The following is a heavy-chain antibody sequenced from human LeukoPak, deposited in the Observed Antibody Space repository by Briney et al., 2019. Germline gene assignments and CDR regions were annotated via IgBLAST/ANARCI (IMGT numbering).Heavy chain of an antibody. CDR1: GYTFPSYY. J-gene: IGHJ4*02. V-gene: IGHV1-18*04. Sequence: GASVKVSCKASGYTFPSYYMHWVRQAPGQGLEWMGWISAYNGNTNYAQKLQGRVTMTTDTSTSTAYMELRSLRSDDTAVYYCERGGVLRSHTTFDYWGQGTLVTVSS. D-gene: IGHD3-3*01. CDR2: ISAYNGNT. CDR3: ERGGVLRSHTTFDY.